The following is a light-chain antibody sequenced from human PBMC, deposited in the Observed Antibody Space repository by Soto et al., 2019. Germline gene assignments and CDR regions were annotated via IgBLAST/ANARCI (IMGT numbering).Light chain of an antibody. Sequence: QAVVTQEPSLTVSPGGTVTLTCAASTGAVTGDYYPNWFQQKPGQAPRALIYSTSNKHPWTPARFSGSLLGGKAALTLSGVQPEDEAEYYCLLYYGGAQLWVFGGGTKVTVL. CDR3: LLYYGGAQLWV. CDR2: STS. V-gene: IGLV7-43*01. CDR1: TGAVTGDYY. J-gene: IGLJ2*01.